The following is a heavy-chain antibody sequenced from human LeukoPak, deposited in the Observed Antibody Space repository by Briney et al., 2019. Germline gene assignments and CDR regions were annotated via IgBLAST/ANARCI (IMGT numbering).Heavy chain of an antibody. D-gene: IGHD6-19*01. CDR1: GGSISSSSYY. CDR3: ARSLGSGWYYYMDV. V-gene: IGHV4-39*01. CDR2: IYYSGST. Sequence: PSETLSLTCTVSGGSISSSSYYWGWIRQPPGKGLEWIGSIYYSGSTYYNPSLKSRVTISVDTSKNQFSLKLSSVTAADTAVYYCARSLGSGWYYYMDVWGKGTTVTISS. J-gene: IGHJ6*03.